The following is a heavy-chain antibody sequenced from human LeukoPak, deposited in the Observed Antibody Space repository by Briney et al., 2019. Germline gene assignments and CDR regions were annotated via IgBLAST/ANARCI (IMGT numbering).Heavy chain of an antibody. V-gene: IGHV1-69*01. CDR1: GGTFSSYA. CDR2: IIPIFGTA. CDR3: AGDGDYGGNSGAFDI. J-gene: IGHJ3*02. D-gene: IGHD4-23*01. Sequence: SVTVSCTASGGTFSSYAISWVRQAPAKGLAWMGGIIPIFGTANYAQKFQGRVTITAGESTSTAYMELSSLRSEDTAVYYCAGDGDYGGNSGAFDIWGQGTMVTVSS.